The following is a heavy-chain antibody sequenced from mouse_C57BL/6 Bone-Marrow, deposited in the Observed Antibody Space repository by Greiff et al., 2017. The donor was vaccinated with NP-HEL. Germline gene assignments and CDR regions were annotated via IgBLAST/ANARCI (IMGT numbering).Heavy chain of an antibody. V-gene: IGHV1-74*01. CDR3: AIRPGRNWDVWYFDV. D-gene: IGHD4-1*01. J-gene: IGHJ1*03. Sequence: QVQLQQPGAELVKPGASVKVSCKASGYTFTSYWMHWVKQRPGQGLEWIGRIHPSDSDTNYNQKFKGKATLTVDKSSSTAYMQLSSLTSEDSAVYYCAIRPGRNWDVWYFDVWGTGTTVTVSS. CDR2: IHPSDSDT. CDR1: GYTFTSYW.